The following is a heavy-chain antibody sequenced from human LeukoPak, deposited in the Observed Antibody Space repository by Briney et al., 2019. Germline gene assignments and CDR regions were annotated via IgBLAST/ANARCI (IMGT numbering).Heavy chain of an antibody. V-gene: IGHV4-59*01. J-gene: IGHJ5*02. D-gene: IGHD3-10*01. CDR3: ARALDNYYGSARVDP. CDR1: GGSFSGYY. CDR2: IYYSGTT. Sequence: SETLSLTCAVYGGSFSGYYWSWFRQSPGKGLEWIGYIYYSGTTNYNPSLKSRVTISVDTSKNQFSLKLSSVTAADTAVYYCARALDNYYGSARVDPWGQGTLVTVSS.